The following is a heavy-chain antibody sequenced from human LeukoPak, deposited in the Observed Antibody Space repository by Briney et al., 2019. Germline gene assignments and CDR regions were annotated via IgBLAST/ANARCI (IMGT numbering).Heavy chain of an antibody. CDR1: VFTVSSNY. D-gene: IGHD2-21*02. Sequence: GLSLRLSCVASVFTVSSNYMHWVRQAPGKGLDGVSVIYITGSTFYADSVNRRFTISRDNTKKTLYLQMQSLRAEDTAVYYCATDGASCGGDCYSDYWGQGTLVTVSS. CDR3: ATDGASCGGDCYSDY. CDR2: IYITGST. V-gene: IGHV3-53*01. J-gene: IGHJ4*02.